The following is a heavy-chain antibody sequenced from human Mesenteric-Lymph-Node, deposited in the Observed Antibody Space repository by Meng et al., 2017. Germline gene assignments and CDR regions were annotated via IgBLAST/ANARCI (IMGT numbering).Heavy chain of an antibody. CDR1: GFTFDDYG. D-gene: IGHD3-22*01. V-gene: IGHV3-20*04. Sequence: GESLKISCAASGFTFDDYGMSWVRQAPGKGLEWVSGINWNGGSTGYADSVKGRFTISSDNAKNSLYLQMNSLSAEDTALYYCAREGYDSFDYWGQGTLVTVSS. J-gene: IGHJ4*02. CDR2: INWNGGST. CDR3: AREGYDSFDY.